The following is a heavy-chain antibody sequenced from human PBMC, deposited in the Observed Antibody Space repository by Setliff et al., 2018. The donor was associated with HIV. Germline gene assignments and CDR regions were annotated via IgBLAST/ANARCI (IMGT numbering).Heavy chain of an antibody. J-gene: IGHJ4*02. CDR3: ARDAKGGIDY. D-gene: IGHD3-16*01. CDR2: MSYDGSNI. V-gene: IGHV3-30*04. CDR1: GFTFSNYA. Sequence: PGGSLRLSCAASGFTFSNYAMHWVRQAPGKGLECVSLMSYDGSNIYYADSVKGRFTISRDNSKNTLYLQMNSLRVEDTATYYRARDAKGGIDYWGQGTLVTVSS.